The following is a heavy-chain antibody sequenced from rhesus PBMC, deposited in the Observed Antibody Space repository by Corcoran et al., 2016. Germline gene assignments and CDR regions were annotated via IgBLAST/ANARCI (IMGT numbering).Heavy chain of an antibody. CDR3: ARDGRYSSSQEYFEF. CDR1: GFTFSDYY. D-gene: IGHD6-43*01. Sequence: EVQLVESGGGLAKPGGSLRLSCAASGFTFSDYYMDGVRQAPGKGRGWFSRISKDYGNTWYADSVEGRFTVSRENAKNTLYLQMNSLKTEDTAVYYCARDGRYSSSQEYFEFWDQGALVTVSS. J-gene: IGHJ1*01. V-gene: IGHV3-178*01. CDR2: ISKDYGNT.